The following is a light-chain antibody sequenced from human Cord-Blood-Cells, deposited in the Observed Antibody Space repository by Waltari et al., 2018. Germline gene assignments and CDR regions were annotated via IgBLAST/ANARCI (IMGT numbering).Light chain of an antibody. J-gene: IGKJ5*01. Sequence: DIQMTQSPSTLSASVGDRVTITCRASQSISSWLAWYHQRPGKAPKLLIYKASSLESGVPSRFSGSGSGTEFTLTISSLQPDDFATYYCQQYNSYSSITFGQGTRLEIK. V-gene: IGKV1-5*03. CDR1: QSISSW. CDR3: QQYNSYSSIT. CDR2: KAS.